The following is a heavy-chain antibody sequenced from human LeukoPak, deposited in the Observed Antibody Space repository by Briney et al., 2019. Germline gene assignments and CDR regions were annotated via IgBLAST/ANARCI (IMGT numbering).Heavy chain of an antibody. V-gene: IGHV1-8*03. D-gene: IGHD6-13*01. CDR2: MSPKSGHT. Sequence: EASVKVSCKTSGYTFSRYDINWVRQATGQRPEWMGWMSPKSGHTNYAPKFQGRVTFSRNTSVSTVYMEVDILRSEDTAVYFCARGGRVIAAAGTDYYGMDVWGQGTTVTVSS. CDR3: ARGGRVIAAAGTDYYGMDV. CDR1: GYTFSRYD. J-gene: IGHJ6*02.